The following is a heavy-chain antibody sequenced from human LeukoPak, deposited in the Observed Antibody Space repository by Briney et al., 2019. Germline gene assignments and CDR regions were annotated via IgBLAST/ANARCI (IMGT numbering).Heavy chain of an antibody. CDR1: GFTFSSYG. J-gene: IGHJ4*02. V-gene: IGHV3-30*03. CDR2: ISYDGSNK. D-gene: IGHD1/OR15-1a*01. CDR3: ATSQENNFDY. Sequence: GGSLRLSCAASGFTFSSYGMHWVRRAPGKGLEWVAVISYDGSNKYYADSVKGRFTISRDNSKNTLYLQMNSLRAEDTAVYYCATSQENNFDYWGQGTLVTVSS.